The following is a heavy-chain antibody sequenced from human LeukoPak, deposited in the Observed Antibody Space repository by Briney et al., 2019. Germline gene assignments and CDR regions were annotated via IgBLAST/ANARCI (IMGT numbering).Heavy chain of an antibody. D-gene: IGHD1-1*01. J-gene: IGHJ4*02. CDR1: GGSISSSSYY. V-gene: IGHV4-39*01. Sequence: SETLSLTCTVVSGGSISSSSYYWGWVRQPPGKGLEWIGSFYYSGSTYYNPSLKSRVTISADTSKNQFSLKLSSVTAADTAVYYCARLWRAAIDYGGQGILVTVSS. CDR3: ARLWRAAIDY. CDR2: FYYSGST.